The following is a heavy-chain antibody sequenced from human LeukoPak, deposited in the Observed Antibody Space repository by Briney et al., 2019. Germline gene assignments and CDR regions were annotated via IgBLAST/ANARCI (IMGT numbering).Heavy chain of an antibody. CDR1: GFTFSSYE. CDR3: AKDTVGGGNDY. V-gene: IGHV3-48*03. D-gene: IGHD4-23*01. Sequence: GGSPRLSCAASGFTFSSYEMNWVRQAPGKGLEWVSYLSSSGSTIYSADSVKGRFTISRDNAKNSIYLQMNSLRVEDTAIYYCAKDTVGGGNDYWGQGTLDTVS. CDR2: LSSSGSTI. J-gene: IGHJ4*02.